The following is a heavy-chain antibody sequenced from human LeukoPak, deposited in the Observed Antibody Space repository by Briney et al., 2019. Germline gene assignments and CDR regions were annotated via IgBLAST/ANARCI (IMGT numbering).Heavy chain of an antibody. CDR1: GFTFNSYG. V-gene: IGHV3-30*02. J-gene: IGHJ4*02. CDR3: AKEGQLSSFDY. CDR2: IRYDGSSK. D-gene: IGHD5-18*01. Sequence: GGSLRLSCAASGFTFNSYGIHWVRQAPGKGLEWVAFIRYDGSSKYYVDSVKGRFTISRDNSKNTLYLQMNSLRAEDTAVYYCAKEGQLSSFDYWGQGTLVTVSS.